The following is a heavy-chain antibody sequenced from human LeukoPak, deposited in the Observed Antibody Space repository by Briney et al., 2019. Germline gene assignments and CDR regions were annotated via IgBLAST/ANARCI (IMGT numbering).Heavy chain of an antibody. D-gene: IGHD2-15*01. CDR3: ARGGGGLQH. Sequence: ASVKVSCKASGYTFTGYYMHWVRQAPGQGLEWMGWIDPNSGGTDYAQKFQGRVTMTRDTSISTAYMELSSLMSDDTAIYYCARGGGGLQHWGQGTLVTVSS. CDR2: IDPNSGGT. J-gene: IGHJ1*01. CDR1: GYTFTGYY. V-gene: IGHV1-2*02.